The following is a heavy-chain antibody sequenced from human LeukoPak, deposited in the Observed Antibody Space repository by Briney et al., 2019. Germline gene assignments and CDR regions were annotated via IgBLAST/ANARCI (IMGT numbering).Heavy chain of an antibody. D-gene: IGHD6-13*01. CDR3: ASRMGVDSSSWYGAFDI. CDR1: GGTFSSYA. Sequence: SVKVSCKASGGTFSSYAISWVRQAPGQGLEWMGGIIPIFGTANYAQKFQGRVTITADKSTSTAYMELSSLRSEDAAVYYCASRMGVDSSSWYGAFDIWGQGTMVTVSS. CDR2: IIPIFGTA. V-gene: IGHV1-69*06. J-gene: IGHJ3*02.